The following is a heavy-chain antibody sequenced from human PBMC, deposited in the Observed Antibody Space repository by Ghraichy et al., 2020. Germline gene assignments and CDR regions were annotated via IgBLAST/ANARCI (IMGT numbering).Heavy chain of an antibody. J-gene: IGHJ6*02. CDR1: GYTFTGYY. V-gene: IGHV1-2*02. CDR2: INPNSGGT. D-gene: IGHD2-2*01. Sequence: ASVKVSCKASGYTFTGYYMHWVRQAPGQGLEWMGWINPNSGGTNYAQKFQGRVTMTRDTSISTVYMELSRLRSDDTAVYYCARDRSVGYCSSTSCSGASYYYYGMDVWGQGTTVTVSS. CDR3: ARDRSVGYCSSTSCSGASYYYYGMDV.